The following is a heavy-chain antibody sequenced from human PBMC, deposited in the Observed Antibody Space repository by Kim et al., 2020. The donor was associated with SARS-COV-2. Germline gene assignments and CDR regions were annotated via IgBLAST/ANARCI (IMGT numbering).Heavy chain of an antibody. J-gene: IGHJ4*02. Sequence: YADSVKGRFTISRENAKNSLYLQMYSLRAEDTAVDYCARDYHYTQNYFDYWGQGTLVTVSS. V-gene: IGHV3-21*01. D-gene: IGHD3-16*02. CDR3: ARDYHYTQNYFDY.